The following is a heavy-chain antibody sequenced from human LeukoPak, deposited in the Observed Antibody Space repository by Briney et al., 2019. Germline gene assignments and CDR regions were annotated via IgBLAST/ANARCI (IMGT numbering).Heavy chain of an antibody. CDR2: INHSGST. V-gene: IGHV4-34*01. D-gene: IGHD2-2*01. CDR1: GVSFSGYY. Sequence: SETLSLTCAVYGVSFSGYYWSWIRQPPGKGLEWIGEINHSGSTNYNPSLKSRVTISVDTSKNQFSLKLSSVTAADTAVYYCARGHLISQAAIPDFDYWGQGTLVTVSS. J-gene: IGHJ4*02. CDR3: ARGHLISQAAIPDFDY.